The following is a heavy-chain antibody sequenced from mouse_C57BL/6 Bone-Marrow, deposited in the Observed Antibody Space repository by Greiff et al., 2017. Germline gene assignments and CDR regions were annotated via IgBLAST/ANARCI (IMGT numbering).Heavy chain of an antibody. CDR2: IYPRSGNT. CDR1: GYTFTSYG. D-gene: IGHD4-1*01. CDR3: ARRELGRYAMGY. V-gene: IGHV1-81*01. J-gene: IGHJ4*01. Sequence: QVQLKESGAELARPGASVKLSCKASGYTFTSYGISWVKQRTGQGLEWIGEIYPRSGNTYYNEKFKGKATLTADKSSSTAYMELRSLTSEDSAVYFCARRELGRYAMGYWGQGTSVTVSS.